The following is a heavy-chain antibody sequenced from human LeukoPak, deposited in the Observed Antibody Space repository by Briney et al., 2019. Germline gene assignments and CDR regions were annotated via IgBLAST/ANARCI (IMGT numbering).Heavy chain of an antibody. CDR2: IYSDNT. D-gene: IGHD2-15*01. CDR3: ARGLISQSYYYYYMDV. J-gene: IGHJ6*03. V-gene: IGHV3-53*01. CDR1: GFTVSSNS. Sequence: GGSLRLSCTVSGFTVSSNSMSWVRQAPGKGLEWVSFIYSDNTHYSDSVKGRFTISRDNSKNTLYLQMNSLRAEDTAVYYCARGLISQSYYYYYMDVWGKGTTVTISS.